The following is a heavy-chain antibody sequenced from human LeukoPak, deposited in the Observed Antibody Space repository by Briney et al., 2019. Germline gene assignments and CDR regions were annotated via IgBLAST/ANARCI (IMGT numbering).Heavy chain of an antibody. CDR3: ASPYCSSTSWFYYYGMDV. CDR2: ISSSGSTI. D-gene: IGHD2-2*01. V-gene: IGHV3-11*01. Sequence: GGSLRLSCAASGFTFSDYYMSWIRQAPGKGLEWVSYISSSGSTIYYADSVKGRFTISRDNAKNSLYLQMNSLRAEDTAVYYCASPYCSSTSWFYYYGMDVWGQGTTVTVSS. J-gene: IGHJ6*02. CDR1: GFTFSDYY.